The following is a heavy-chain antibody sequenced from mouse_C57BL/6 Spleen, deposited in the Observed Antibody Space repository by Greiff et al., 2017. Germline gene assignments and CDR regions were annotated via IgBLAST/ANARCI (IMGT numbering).Heavy chain of an antibody. J-gene: IGHJ3*01. CDR1: GFTFSSYA. CDR3: ARGQEDDYDGGPWFAY. V-gene: IGHV5-4*03. Sequence: EVKLVESGGGLVKPGGSLKLSCAASGFTFSSYAMSWVRQTPEKRLEWVATISDVGSYTYYPDNVKGRFTISRDNAKNNLYLQMSQLKSEDTAMYYCARGQEDDYDGGPWFAYWGQGTLVTVSA. D-gene: IGHD2-4*01. CDR2: ISDVGSYT.